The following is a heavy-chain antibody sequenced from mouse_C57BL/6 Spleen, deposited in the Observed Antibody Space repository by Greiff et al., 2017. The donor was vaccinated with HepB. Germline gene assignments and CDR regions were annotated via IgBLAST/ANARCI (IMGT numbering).Heavy chain of an antibody. V-gene: IGHV1-61*01. D-gene: IGHD1-1*01. J-gene: IGHJ2*01. CDR1: GYTFTSYW. CDR3: ARAYYGSSLPFDY. Sequence: QVQLQQPGAELVRPGSSVKLSCKASGYTFTSYWMDWVKQRPGQGLEWIGNIYPSDSETHYNQKFKDKATLTVDKSSSTAYMQLSSLTSEDSAVYYCARAYYGSSLPFDYWGQGTTLTVSS. CDR2: IYPSDSET.